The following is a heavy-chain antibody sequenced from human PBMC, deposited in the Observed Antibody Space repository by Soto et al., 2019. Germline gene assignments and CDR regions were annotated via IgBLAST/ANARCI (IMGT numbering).Heavy chain of an antibody. J-gene: IGHJ4*02. Sequence: EVQLVESGGGLVKPAGSLRLSCAASGFTFSNAWMNWVRQAAGEGLEWVGRIKSKTDGGTTHYSAPVKGRFTTSRADSKHTLYLQMSSLKTDDSAVYYCTPDRGQGGARDSPWGQGTLVTVSS. CDR1: GFTFSNAW. D-gene: IGHD3-16*01. CDR2: IKSKTDGGTT. CDR3: TPDRGQGGARDSP. V-gene: IGHV3-15*07.